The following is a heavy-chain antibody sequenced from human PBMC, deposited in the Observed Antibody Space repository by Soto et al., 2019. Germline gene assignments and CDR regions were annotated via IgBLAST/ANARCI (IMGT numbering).Heavy chain of an antibody. J-gene: IGHJ4*02. Sequence: PGGSLRLSCVVSGFTFSSYSISWSRQGPGKGLEWVSGCRSSGDGGTTYYADSVKGRFTIARDTSKNTLFLQMNSLRAEGTAIYSCAKKVNSGPGSHYFDYWGQRTMVTVSS. D-gene: IGHD3-10*01. CDR1: GFTFSSYS. CDR3: AKKVNSGPGSHYFDY. CDR2: CRSSGDGGTT. V-gene: IGHV3-23*01.